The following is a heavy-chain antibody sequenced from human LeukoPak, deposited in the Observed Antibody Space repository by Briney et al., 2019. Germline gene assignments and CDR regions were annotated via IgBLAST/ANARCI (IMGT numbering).Heavy chain of an antibody. CDR1: GFTFSSYA. J-gene: IGHJ4*02. CDR3: ASSVQWLVSYFDY. V-gene: IGHV3-48*04. CDR2: ISSSGSTI. D-gene: IGHD6-19*01. Sequence: GRSLRLSCAASGFTFSSYAMHWVRQAPGKGLEWVSYISSSGSTIYYADSVKGRFTISRDNAKNSLYLQMNSLRAEDTAVYYCASSVQWLVSYFDYWGQGTLVTVSS.